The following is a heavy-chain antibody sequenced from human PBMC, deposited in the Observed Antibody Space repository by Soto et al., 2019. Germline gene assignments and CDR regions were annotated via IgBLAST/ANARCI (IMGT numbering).Heavy chain of an antibody. CDR3: ARKPMTGSQSGAFDI. CDR1: GFTFSTYL. J-gene: IGHJ3*02. CDR2: IKSDSSSL. D-gene: IGHD3-9*01. V-gene: IGHV3-21*06. Sequence: VQLVESGGGLVEPGGSLRLSCAASGFTFSTYLMNRVRQAPGKGLEWVSSIKSDSSSLYYADSVKGRFTISRDNAKNSLHLQMNSLRVEDTAMYFCARKPMTGSQSGAFDIWGQGTMVTVSS.